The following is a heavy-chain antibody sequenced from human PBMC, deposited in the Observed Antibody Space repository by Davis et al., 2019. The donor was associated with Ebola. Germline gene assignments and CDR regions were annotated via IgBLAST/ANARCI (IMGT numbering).Heavy chain of an antibody. D-gene: IGHD1-26*01. CDR1: GFTFDDYA. V-gene: IGHV3-9*01. Sequence: PGGSLRLFCAASGFTFDDYAMHWVRHAPGKGLEWVSGISWNSGSIGYADSVKGRFTISRDNAKNSLYLQMNSLRAEDTALYYCAKDILYSGRGQAFDIWGQGTMVTVSS. CDR3: AKDILYSGRGQAFDI. CDR2: ISWNSGSI. J-gene: IGHJ3*02.